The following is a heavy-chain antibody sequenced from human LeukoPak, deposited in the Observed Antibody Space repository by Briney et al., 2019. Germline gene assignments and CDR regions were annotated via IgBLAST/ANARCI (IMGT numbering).Heavy chain of an antibody. CDR1: GFTFSSYG. V-gene: IGHV3-33*06. D-gene: IGHD4-17*01. J-gene: IGHJ4*02. Sequence: GGSLRLSCAASGFTFSSYGMHWVRQAPGKGLEWVAVIWYDGSNKYYADSVKGRFTISRDNSKNTLYLQMNSLRAEDTVVYYCAKDLGPMTTVTPVGFDYWGQGTLVTVSS. CDR3: AKDLGPMTTVTPVGFDY. CDR2: IWYDGSNK.